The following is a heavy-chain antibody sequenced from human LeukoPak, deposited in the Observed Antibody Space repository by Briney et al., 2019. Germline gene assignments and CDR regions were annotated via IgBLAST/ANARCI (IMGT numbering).Heavy chain of an antibody. CDR3: ARDPGYCSGGSCLHY. CDR1: GGTFSSYA. V-gene: IGHV1-69*01. Sequence: GASVKVSCKASGGTFSSYAISWVRQAPGQGLEWMGGIIPIFGTANYAQKFQGRVTITADESTSTAYMELSSLRSEDTAVYYCARDPGYCSGGSCLHYWGQGTLVTVSS. D-gene: IGHD2-15*01. J-gene: IGHJ4*02. CDR2: IIPIFGTA.